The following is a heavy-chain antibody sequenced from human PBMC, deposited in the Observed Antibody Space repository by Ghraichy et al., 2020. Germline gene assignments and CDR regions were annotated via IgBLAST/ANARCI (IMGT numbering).Heavy chain of an antibody. V-gene: IGHV4-59*01. Sequence: SETLSLTCTVSGGSISNYYWSWIRQPPGKGLEWIGYIYYSGITNYNPSLKSRLTISVDTSKNQFSRKLSSVTAPDTAIYYCARVLDSGHSDYWGQGTLVTVSS. CDR2: IYYSGIT. CDR3: ARVLDSGHSDY. J-gene: IGHJ4*02. CDR1: GGSISNYY. D-gene: IGHD3-22*01.